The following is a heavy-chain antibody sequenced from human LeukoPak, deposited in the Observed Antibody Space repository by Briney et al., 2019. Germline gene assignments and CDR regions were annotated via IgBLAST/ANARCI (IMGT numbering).Heavy chain of an antibody. V-gene: IGHV4-59*08. D-gene: IGHD3-10*01. Sequence: SETLSLTCTVSGGSISSNYWSWIRQPPGPGLEWIGNIYYNGSTNYNPSPKSRVTISVDTSKNQFPLKLTPVTAADTAVYYCARHLYGSGSYSTWGQGTLVTVSS. CDR2: IYYNGST. CDR1: GGSISSNY. CDR3: ARHLYGSGSYST. J-gene: IGHJ5*02.